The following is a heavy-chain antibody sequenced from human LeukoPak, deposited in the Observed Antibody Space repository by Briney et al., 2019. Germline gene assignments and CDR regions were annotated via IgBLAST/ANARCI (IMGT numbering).Heavy chain of an antibody. Sequence: KASETLSLTCTVSGGSISSYYWSWIRQPPGKGLEWIGYIYYSGSTNYNPSLKSRVTISVDTSKNQFSLKLSSVTAADTAVYYCARSYYYDSSDYPDALDIWGQGTMVTVSS. V-gene: IGHV4-59*01. CDR2: IYYSGST. J-gene: IGHJ3*02. D-gene: IGHD3-22*01. CDR1: GGSISSYY. CDR3: ARSYYYDSSDYPDALDI.